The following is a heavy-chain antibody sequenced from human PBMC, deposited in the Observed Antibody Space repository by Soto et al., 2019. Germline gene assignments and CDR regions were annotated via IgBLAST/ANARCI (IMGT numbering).Heavy chain of an antibody. CDR1: GFTFSSYS. J-gene: IGHJ4*02. V-gene: IGHV3-21*01. CDR2: ISSSSSYI. D-gene: IGHD4-17*01. Sequence: EVQLVESGGGLVKPVGSLRLSFAASGFTFSSYSMNWVRQAPGKGLEWVSSISSSSSYIYYADSVKGRFTISRDNAKNSLYRQMNSLCAEDTDVYYCARKNYGCNQWTYYFDYWGQGTLVTVSS. CDR3: ARKNYGCNQWTYYFDY.